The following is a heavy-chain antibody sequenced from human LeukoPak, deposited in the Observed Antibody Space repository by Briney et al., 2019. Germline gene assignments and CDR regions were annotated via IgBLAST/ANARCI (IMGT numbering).Heavy chain of an antibody. CDR3: ASSPKRPPLDY. J-gene: IGHJ4*02. Sequence: GGSLRLSCAASGFTVSSNYMSWVRQAPGKGLEWVSAISGSGGSTYYADSVKGRFTISRDNSKNTLYLQMNSLRAEDTAVYYCASSPKRPPLDYWGQGTLVTVSS. V-gene: IGHV3-23*01. CDR1: GFTVSSNY. CDR2: ISGSGGST.